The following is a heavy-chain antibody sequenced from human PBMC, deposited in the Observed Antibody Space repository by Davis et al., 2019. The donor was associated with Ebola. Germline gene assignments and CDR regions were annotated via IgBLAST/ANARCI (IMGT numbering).Heavy chain of an antibody. CDR3: AKSGLSFGVVKYHYGMDV. Sequence: GEFLKISCAASGFTFSSYAMHWVRQAPGKGLDWVAVLSYDGSHKYYADSVKGRFSISRDNSRSTLFLQMNSLRDEDTAVYYCAKSGLSFGVVKYHYGMDVWGKGTTVTVSS. CDR1: GFTFSSYA. D-gene: IGHD3-3*01. V-gene: IGHV3-30*04. J-gene: IGHJ6*04. CDR2: LSYDGSHK.